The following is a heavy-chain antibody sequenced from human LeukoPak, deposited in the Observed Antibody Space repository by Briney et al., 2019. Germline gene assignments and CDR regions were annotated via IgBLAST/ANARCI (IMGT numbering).Heavy chain of an antibody. J-gene: IGHJ6*03. CDR1: GFTFGTYW. Sequence: GGSLRLPCVASGFTFGTYWMHWVRRGPEKGLVWVAGITNDGTTGYADSVKGRFTISRDSAKSTVYLQMNSLSSEDTAVYYCGRERNFYYMDVWGKGTTVTVSS. CDR3: GRERNFYYMDV. CDR2: ITNDGTT. V-gene: IGHV3-74*01.